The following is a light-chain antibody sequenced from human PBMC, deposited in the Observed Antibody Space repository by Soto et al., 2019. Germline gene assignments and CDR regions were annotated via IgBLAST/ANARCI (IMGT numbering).Light chain of an antibody. J-gene: IGKJ2*01. CDR2: GAS. V-gene: IGKV3-20*01. Sequence: EIVLTQSPGTLSLSPGERATLSCRASQSVSSRYLAWYQQKPGQAPRLLIHGASSRATGIPDRFSGSGSGAVFTLTISRLEPEDFAVYYCQQYGGTPPYTFGQGTKLEIK. CDR1: QSVSSRY. CDR3: QQYGGTPPYT.